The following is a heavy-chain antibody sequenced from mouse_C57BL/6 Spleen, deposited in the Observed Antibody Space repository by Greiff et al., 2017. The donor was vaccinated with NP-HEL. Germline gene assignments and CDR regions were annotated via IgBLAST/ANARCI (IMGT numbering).Heavy chain of an antibody. D-gene: IGHD1-1*01. CDR1: GYAFSSSW. CDR3: ASLYYVVAMDY. J-gene: IGHJ4*01. CDR2: IYPGDGDT. V-gene: IGHV1-82*01. Sequence: QVQLQQSGPELVKPGASVKISCKASGYAFSSSWMNWVKQRPGKGLEWIGRIYPGDGDTNYNGKFKGKATLTADKSSSTAYMQLSSLTSEDSAVYFCASLYYVVAMDYWGQGTSVTVSS.